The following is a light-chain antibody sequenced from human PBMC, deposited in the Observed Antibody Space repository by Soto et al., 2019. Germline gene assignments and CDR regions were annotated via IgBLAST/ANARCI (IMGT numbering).Light chain of an antibody. CDR2: NSN. J-gene: IGKJ5*01. Sequence: DIQMTQSPSSLSASVGDRVTITCRASQTITGSLNWYQQRPGKAPNLLIYNSNSLQSGVPPRFSGSGSGTDFTLTISSLQPEDFATYYCQRTYCLPITFGQGTRLDIK. V-gene: IGKV1-39*01. CDR3: QRTYCLPIT. CDR1: QTITGS.